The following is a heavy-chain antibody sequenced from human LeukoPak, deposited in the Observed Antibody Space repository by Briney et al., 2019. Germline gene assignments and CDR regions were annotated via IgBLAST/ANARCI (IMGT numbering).Heavy chain of an antibody. V-gene: IGHV4-59*08. D-gene: IGHD5-12*01. CDR1: GGSISSYY. Sequence: SETLSLTCTVSGGSISSYYWSWIRQPPGKGLEWIGYIYYSGSTNYNPSLKSRVTISVDTSKNQFSLKLSSVTAADTAVYYCARSSGYDYLHAFDIWGQGTMVTVSS. CDR2: IYYSGST. CDR3: ARSSGYDYLHAFDI. J-gene: IGHJ3*02.